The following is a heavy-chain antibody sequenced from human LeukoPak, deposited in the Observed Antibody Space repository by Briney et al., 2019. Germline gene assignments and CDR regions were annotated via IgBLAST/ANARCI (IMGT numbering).Heavy chain of an antibody. D-gene: IGHD3-3*01. J-gene: IGHJ6*02. CDR2: IYHTGTA. V-gene: IGHV4-59*12. CDR3: ARERVLRFRTGESYYYYYYGMDV. CDR1: GDAISSYY. Sequence: SETLSLTCTVSGDAISSYYWSWIRQPPGKGLEWIGYIYHTGTATYNPSLKSRVTISVDRSKNQFSLKLSSVTAADTAVYYCARERVLRFRTGESYYYYYYGMDVWGQGTTVTVSS.